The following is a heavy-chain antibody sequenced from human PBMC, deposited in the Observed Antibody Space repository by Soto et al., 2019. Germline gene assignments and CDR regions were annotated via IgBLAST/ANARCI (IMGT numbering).Heavy chain of an antibody. D-gene: IGHD2-15*01. V-gene: IGHV3-15*07. CDR3: TTGSVEGV. CDR1: GLTISNAW. J-gene: IGHJ6*02. Sequence: EVQLVESGGGFIYPGGSLRLSCAASGLTISNAWMNWVRQAPGKGLEWVRRIKTNTEGGTTDYAAAVKGRFTVSRDDSKNTLYLQMNSLKPEYTAVYYCTTGSVEGVWGQGTTVTVSS. CDR2: IKTNTEGGTT.